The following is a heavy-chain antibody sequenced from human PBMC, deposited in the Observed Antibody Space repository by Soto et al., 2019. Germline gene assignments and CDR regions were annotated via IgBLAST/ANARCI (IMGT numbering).Heavy chain of an antibody. Sequence: EVQLLECGGGLVQPGGSLRLSCAASGFTFSSYGMSWVRQAPGKGLEWVSGISGSGGSTYYADSVKGRFTISRDNPKNTLYLQMNSLRAEDTAVYYCAKEGRYSSSRGYFDYWGQGTLVTVSS. CDR2: ISGSGGST. J-gene: IGHJ4*02. CDR1: GFTFSSYG. D-gene: IGHD6-13*01. CDR3: AKEGRYSSSRGYFDY. V-gene: IGHV3-23*01.